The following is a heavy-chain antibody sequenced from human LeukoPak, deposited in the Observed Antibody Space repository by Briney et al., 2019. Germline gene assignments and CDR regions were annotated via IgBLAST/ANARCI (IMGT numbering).Heavy chain of an antibody. Sequence: GGSLRLSCAASGFTFSDYYMSWIRQAPGKGLEWVSYISSSGSTIYYADSVKGRFTISRDNAKNSLYLQMNSLRAEDTAVYYCARDFCSGLRYFDYWGQGTLVTVSS. CDR2: ISSSGSTI. J-gene: IGHJ4*02. V-gene: IGHV3-11*01. CDR1: GFTFSDYY. CDR3: ARDFCSGLRYFDY. D-gene: IGHD2-15*01.